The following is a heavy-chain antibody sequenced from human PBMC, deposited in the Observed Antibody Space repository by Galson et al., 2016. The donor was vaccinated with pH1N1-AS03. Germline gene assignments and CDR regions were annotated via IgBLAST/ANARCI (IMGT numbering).Heavy chain of an antibody. D-gene: IGHD1-26*01. Sequence: SLRLSCAASGFTFSIYAMTWVRQTPGKGLEWVSSIGGTSGTTYYADSVKGRFTISRDNSKNTVYLHMSSLRAEDTAVYLREKDPSGSEGWEMRGDWYFDLWGRGTLVTVSS. J-gene: IGHJ2*01. CDR2: IGGTSGTT. V-gene: IGHV3-23*01. CDR3: EKDPSGSEGWEMRGDWYFDL. CDR1: GFTFSIYA.